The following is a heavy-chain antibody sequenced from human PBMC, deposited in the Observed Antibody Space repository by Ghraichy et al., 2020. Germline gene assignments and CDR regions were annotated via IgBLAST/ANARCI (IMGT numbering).Heavy chain of an antibody. Sequence: GGSLRLSCAASGFTFSSYAMSWVRQAPGKGLEWVSAISGSGGSTYYADSVKGRFTISRDNSKNTLYLQMNSLRAEDTAVYYCAKDRRFLEWLSPLDYWGQGTLVTVSS. D-gene: IGHD3-3*01. CDR1: GFTFSSYA. CDR3: AKDRRFLEWLSPLDY. CDR2: ISGSGGST. J-gene: IGHJ4*02. V-gene: IGHV3-23*01.